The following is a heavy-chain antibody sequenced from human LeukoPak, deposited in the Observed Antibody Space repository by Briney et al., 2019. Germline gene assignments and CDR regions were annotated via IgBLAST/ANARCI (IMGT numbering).Heavy chain of an antibody. Sequence: PGGSLRLSCAAPGFTFSSYEMNWVRQAPGKGLEWVSYISAGGSDKYHADSVKGRFPISRDDAKNSLYLEMSSLRAEDTAVYYCARKLGGTTYFDYWGQGTRVTVSS. CDR1: GFTFSSYE. D-gene: IGHD1-26*01. V-gene: IGHV3-48*03. CDR2: ISAGGSDK. J-gene: IGHJ4*02. CDR3: ARKLGGTTYFDY.